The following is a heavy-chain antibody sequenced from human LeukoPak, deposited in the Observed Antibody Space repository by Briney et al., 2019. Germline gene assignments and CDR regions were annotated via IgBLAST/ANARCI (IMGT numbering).Heavy chain of an antibody. J-gene: IGHJ6*03. CDR3: ARARGTYYDILTGYGYYYYYMDV. V-gene: IGHV4-59*01. CDR2: IYYSGST. Sequence: PSETLSLTCTVSGGSISSYYWSWIRQPPGKGLEWIGYIYYSGSTNYNPSLKSRVTFSVDTSRNQFSLMLSSVTAADTAVYYCARARGTYYDILTGYGYYYYYMDVWGKGTTVTVSS. D-gene: IGHD3-9*01. CDR1: GGSISSYY.